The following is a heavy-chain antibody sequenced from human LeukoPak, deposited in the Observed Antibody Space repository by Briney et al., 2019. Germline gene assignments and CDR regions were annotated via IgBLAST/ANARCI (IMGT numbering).Heavy chain of an antibody. CDR3: ARTSIIATPYYFDY. Sequence: SETLSLTCTVSGGSISSYYWSWIRQPPGKGLEWIGYIYYSGSTNYNPSLKSRVTISVDTFKNQFSLKLSSVTAADTAVYYCARTSIIATPYYFDYWGQGTLVTVSS. CDR1: GGSISSYY. CDR2: IYYSGST. V-gene: IGHV4-59*01. D-gene: IGHD1-26*01. J-gene: IGHJ4*02.